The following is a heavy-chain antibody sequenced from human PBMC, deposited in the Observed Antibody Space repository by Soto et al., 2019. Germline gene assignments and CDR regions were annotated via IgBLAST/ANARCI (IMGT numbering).Heavy chain of an antibody. CDR1: GFTFSSYW. V-gene: IGHV3-7*01. Sequence: VGSLRLSCEAYGFTFSSYWMGCVRHSPGKGLEWVANINRDGSERYYVDSVKGRFTISRDNAKNSVYLQMNSLRAEDSAVYYCARYTISGAGYVFQSWGQGALVIVS. D-gene: IGHD5-12*01. J-gene: IGHJ5*02. CDR2: INRDGSER. CDR3: ARYTISGAGYVFQS.